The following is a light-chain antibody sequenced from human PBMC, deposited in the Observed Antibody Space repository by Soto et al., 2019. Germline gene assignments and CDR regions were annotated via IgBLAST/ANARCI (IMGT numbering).Light chain of an antibody. CDR3: CSYAGSRGLV. J-gene: IGLJ2*01. V-gene: IGLV2-23*02. Sequence: QSALTQPASVSGSPGQSITISCTGTSSDVGRYNHVSWYQHHPGKAPKLIISEVSNRPSGVSNRFSGSKSGYTASLTISGLQAEDEADYYCCSYAGSRGLVFGGGTKVTVL. CDR1: SSDVGRYNH. CDR2: EVS.